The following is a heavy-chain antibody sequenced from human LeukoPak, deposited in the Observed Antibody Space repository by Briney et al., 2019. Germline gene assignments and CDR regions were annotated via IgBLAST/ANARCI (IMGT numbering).Heavy chain of an antibody. CDR2: INHSGST. J-gene: IGHJ5*02. CDR1: GGSFSGYY. Sequence: SETLSLTCAVYGGSFSGYYWSWIRRPPGKGLEWIGEINHSGSTNYNPSLKSRVTISVDTSKNQFSLKLSSVTAADTAVYYCARQLEVWFDPWGQGTLVTVSS. CDR3: ARQLEVWFDP. V-gene: IGHV4-34*01. D-gene: IGHD2-2*01.